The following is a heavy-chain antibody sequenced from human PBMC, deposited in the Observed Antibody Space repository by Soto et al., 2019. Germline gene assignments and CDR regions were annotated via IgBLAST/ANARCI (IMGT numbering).Heavy chain of an antibody. D-gene: IGHD4-17*01. CDR2: IYYSGST. V-gene: IGHV4-30-4*01. Sequence: SETLSLTCTVSGGSISSGDYYWSWIRQPPGKGLEWIGYIYYSGSTYYNPSLKSRVTISVDTSKNQFSLKLSSVTAADTAVYYCARGGDYGDYVGYWGQGTLVTVSS. CDR3: ARGGDYGDYVGY. CDR1: GGSISSGDYY. J-gene: IGHJ4*02.